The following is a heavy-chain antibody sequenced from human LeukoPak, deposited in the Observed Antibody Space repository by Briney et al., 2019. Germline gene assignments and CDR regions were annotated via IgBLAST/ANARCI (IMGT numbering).Heavy chain of an antibody. D-gene: IGHD6-19*01. Sequence: GGSLRLSCAASGFTFSSYAMHWVRQAPGKGLEWVAVISYDGSNKYYADSVKGRFTISRDNSKNTLYLQMNSLRAEDTAIYYCAKVSSGWIVGYFDYWGQGTLVTVSS. V-gene: IGHV3-30*04. CDR3: AKVSSGWIVGYFDY. J-gene: IGHJ4*02. CDR2: ISYDGSNK. CDR1: GFTFSSYA.